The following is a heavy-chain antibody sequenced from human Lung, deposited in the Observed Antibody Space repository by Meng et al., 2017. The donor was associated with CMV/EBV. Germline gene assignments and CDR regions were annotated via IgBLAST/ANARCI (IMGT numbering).Heavy chain of an antibody. J-gene: IGHJ4*02. CDR3: AVGVTHDY. V-gene: IGHV1-2*02. CDR2: INPKSGVT. Sequence: ASXXVSCKAFGYTFTDYYIHWVRQAPGQGLEWMGWINPKSGVTNYAQKFQGRVSMTRDMSISAAYMELSGLRSDDTAVYDCAVGVTHDYWGQGTLVTVSS. D-gene: IGHD2-21*02. CDR1: GYTFTDYY.